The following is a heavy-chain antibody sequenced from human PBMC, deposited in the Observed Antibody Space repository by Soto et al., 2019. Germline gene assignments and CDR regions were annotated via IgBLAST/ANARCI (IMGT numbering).Heavy chain of an antibody. D-gene: IGHD4-4*01. V-gene: IGHV3-74*01. Sequence: GGSLRLSCAASGFTLSRDWMHWVRQAPGKGLVWVSHLNRDGSSTSYADSVNGRFTISRDNARNTLFLQMNSLRAEDTAVYYCARGLKWGLFDYWGQGTLVTVSS. CDR3: ARGLKWGLFDY. J-gene: IGHJ4*02. CDR1: GFTLSRDW. CDR2: LNRDGSST.